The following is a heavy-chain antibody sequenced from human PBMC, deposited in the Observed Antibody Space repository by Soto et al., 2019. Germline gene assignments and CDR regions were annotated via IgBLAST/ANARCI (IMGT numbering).Heavy chain of an antibody. V-gene: IGHV1-46*01. CDR2: INPRGGST. J-gene: IGHJ2*01. Sequence: QVHLVQSGAEVKKPGASVKVSCKASGYTFTSYYMHWVRQAPGQGLEWMGIINPRGGSTSYAQKFQGRVNMPRDTSTGTVYMELSSLRSEDTAVYYCARGDVGYSYGYGLWGRGTLVSVSS. D-gene: IGHD5-18*01. CDR3: ARGDVGYSYGYGL. CDR1: GYTFTSYY.